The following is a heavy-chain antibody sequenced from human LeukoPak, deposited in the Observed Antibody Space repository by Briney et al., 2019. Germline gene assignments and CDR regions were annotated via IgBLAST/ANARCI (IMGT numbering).Heavy chain of an antibody. CDR1: GFTFSRYA. Sequence: GGSLRLSCAASGFTFSRYATSWVRQAPGKGLEWVSAISDDGGSTYYADSVKGRFTISRDNSKNTLYLQMNSLRAEDTAIYYCAKVLITVFGVVRYDAFDVWGQGTMVTVSS. CDR3: AKVLITVFGVVRYDAFDV. J-gene: IGHJ3*01. D-gene: IGHD3-3*01. CDR2: ISDDGGST. V-gene: IGHV3-23*01.